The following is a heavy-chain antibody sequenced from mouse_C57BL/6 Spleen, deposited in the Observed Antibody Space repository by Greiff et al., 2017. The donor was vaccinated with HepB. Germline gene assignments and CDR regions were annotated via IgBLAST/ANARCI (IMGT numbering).Heavy chain of an antibody. CDR1: GYTFTSYW. CDR3: ARRIYYHFDY. V-gene: IGHV1-64*01. D-gene: IGHD1-1*01. Sequence: QVQLKQPGAELVKPGASVKLSCKASGYTFTSYWMHWVKQRPGQGLEWIGMIHPNSGSTNYNEKFKSKATLTVDKSSSTAYMQLSSLTSEDSAVYYCARRIYYHFDYWGQGTTLTVSS. J-gene: IGHJ2*01. CDR2: IHPNSGST.